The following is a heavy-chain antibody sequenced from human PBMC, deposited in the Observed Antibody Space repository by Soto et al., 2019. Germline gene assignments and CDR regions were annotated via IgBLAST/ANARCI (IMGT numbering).Heavy chain of an antibody. J-gene: IGHJ5*02. CDR3: ARWWSGSRQGFDP. Sequence: QVQLQESGPGQVKPSQTLSLTCTVSGGSISSGGYYWSWIRQHPGKGLEWIGYIYYSGSTYYNPSLKSRVTMSVDTSKNQFSLKLSSVTAADTAVYYCARWWSGSRQGFDPWGQGTLVTVSS. V-gene: IGHV4-31*03. D-gene: IGHD3-3*01. CDR1: GGSISSGGYY. CDR2: IYYSGST.